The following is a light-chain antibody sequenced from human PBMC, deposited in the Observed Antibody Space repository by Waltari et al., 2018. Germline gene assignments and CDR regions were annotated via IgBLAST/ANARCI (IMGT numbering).Light chain of an antibody. CDR2: ATS. CDR3: QQSYITPPAYT. Sequence: DIQMTQSTSSLSASVGDRVTITCRASQTINSYLNWYQQKPGKAPKLLIYATSSLQSGVPSRFGGSGSGTDFTLTISSLQPEDFATYYCQQSYITPPAYTFGQGTKLEIK. V-gene: IGKV1-39*01. J-gene: IGKJ2*01. CDR1: QTINSY.